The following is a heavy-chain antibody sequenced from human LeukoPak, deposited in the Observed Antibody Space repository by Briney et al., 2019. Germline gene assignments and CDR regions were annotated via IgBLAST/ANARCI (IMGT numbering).Heavy chain of an antibody. D-gene: IGHD4-11*01. Sequence: GGSLRLSCATSGFTFSHYGMHWVRQAPGKGLEWVAVIWSDGTDKYYGDSVKGRFTISRDNSKKTVYLQMNSPRVEDTAVYYCAKDAQRGFDFSNSLESWGQGTLVTVSS. V-gene: IGHV3-33*06. J-gene: IGHJ4*02. CDR2: IWSDGTDK. CDR1: GFTFSHYG. CDR3: AKDAQRGFDFSNSLES.